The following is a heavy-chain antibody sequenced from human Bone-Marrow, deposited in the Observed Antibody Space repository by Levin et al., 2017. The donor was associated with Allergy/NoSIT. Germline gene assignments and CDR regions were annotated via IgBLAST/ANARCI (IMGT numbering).Heavy chain of an antibody. CDR1: GFTFGSFG. CDR2: ISYDGRTT. V-gene: IGHV3-30*18. Sequence: GGSLRLSCAASGFTFGSFGMHWVRQAPGKGLEWVSIISYDGRTTYYADSLKGRFTISRDNSENTLYLQMNSLIPEDTAVYYCAKHDYRAVTGPKGLGGMDVWGQGTTVIV. D-gene: IGHD6-19*01. J-gene: IGHJ6*02. CDR3: AKHDYRAVTGPKGLGGMDV.